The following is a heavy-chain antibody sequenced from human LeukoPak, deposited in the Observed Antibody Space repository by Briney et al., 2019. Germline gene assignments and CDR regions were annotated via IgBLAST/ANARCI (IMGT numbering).Heavy chain of an antibody. V-gene: IGHV1-8*03. CDR1: GYTFTSYD. CDR3: ARDGVLYSNFDY. CDR2: MNPNSGNT. D-gene: IGHD4-11*01. J-gene: IGHJ4*02. Sequence: ASVKVSCKASGYTFTSYDINWVRQATGQGLEWMGWMNPNSGNTGYAQKFQGRVTITADESTSTAYMELSSLRSEDTAVYYCARDGVLYSNFDYWGQGTLVTVSS.